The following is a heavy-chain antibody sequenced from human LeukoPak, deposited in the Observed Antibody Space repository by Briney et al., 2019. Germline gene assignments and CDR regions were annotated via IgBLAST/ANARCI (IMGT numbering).Heavy chain of an antibody. D-gene: IGHD3-10*01. CDR2: INPNSGGT. CDR1: GYTFTGYY. V-gene: IGHV1-2*06. Sequence: GASVKVSCKXSGYTFTGYYMHWVRQAPGQGLEWMGRINPNSGGTNYAQKFQGRVTMTRDTSISTAYMELSRLRSDDTAVYYCARVYYYGSGSYSAGAEYFQHWGQGTLVTVSS. J-gene: IGHJ1*01. CDR3: ARVYYYGSGSYSAGAEYFQH.